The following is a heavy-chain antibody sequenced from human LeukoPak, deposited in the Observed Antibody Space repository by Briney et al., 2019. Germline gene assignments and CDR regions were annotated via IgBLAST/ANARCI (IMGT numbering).Heavy chain of an antibody. CDR2: IAHDGSVQ. Sequence: GGSLRLSCAASGFTFSSYGMHWVRQTPGKGLEWVTVIAHDGSVQYYIDSVKGRFTISRDDSKNMLYLQMNSLRAEDTAIYYCAKEKVPISMPAWYFDLWGRGTLVTVSS. V-gene: IGHV3-30*18. J-gene: IGHJ2*01. CDR1: GFTFSSYG. D-gene: IGHD2/OR15-2a*01. CDR3: AKEKVPISMPAWYFDL.